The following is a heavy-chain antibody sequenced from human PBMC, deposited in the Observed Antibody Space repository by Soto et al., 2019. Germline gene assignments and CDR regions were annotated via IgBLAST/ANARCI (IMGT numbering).Heavy chain of an antibody. CDR3: ATEPIYYNDGSGYYPLGH. Sequence: ASVKVSCKASGGTFSSFATYGFSWVRQAPGQGLECVGWISAHNGDTHYSQKFQGRVTLTTDTSTNTGYMELRSLTSDDTAVYFCATEPIYYNDGSGYYPLGHWGQGTLVTVSS. V-gene: IGHV1-18*04. CDR1: GGTFSSFATYG. CDR2: ISAHNGDT. J-gene: IGHJ4*02. D-gene: IGHD3-22*01.